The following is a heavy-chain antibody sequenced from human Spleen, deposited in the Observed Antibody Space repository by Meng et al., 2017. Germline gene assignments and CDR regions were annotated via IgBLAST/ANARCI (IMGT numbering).Heavy chain of an antibody. V-gene: IGHV3-74*01. CDR2: INSDGTST. J-gene: IGHJ4*02. Sequence: GESLKISCAASGFMFRSYAMTWVRQAPGRGLEWVSRINSDGTSTSYADSVRGRFTISRDNAENTLYLQINSLRAEDTAVYYCARGDTSSYFPDYWGQGTLVTVSS. CDR3: ARGDTSSYFPDY. D-gene: IGHD3-22*01. CDR1: GFMFRSYA.